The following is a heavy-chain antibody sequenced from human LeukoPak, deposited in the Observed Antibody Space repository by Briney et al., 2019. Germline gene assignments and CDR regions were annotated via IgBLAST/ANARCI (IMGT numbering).Heavy chain of an antibody. CDR1: GFTFDDYA. V-gene: IGHV3-9*01. J-gene: IGHJ4*02. CDR3: AKDPGDYYGSGSQFDY. Sequence: SLSLSCAASGFTFDDYAMHWARRAPGKGLEWVSGISWNSGSVGYADSVKGRFTISRDNAKNSLYLQMNSLRAEDTALYYCAKDPGDYYGSGSQFDYWGQGTLVTVSS. CDR2: ISWNSGSV. D-gene: IGHD3-10*01.